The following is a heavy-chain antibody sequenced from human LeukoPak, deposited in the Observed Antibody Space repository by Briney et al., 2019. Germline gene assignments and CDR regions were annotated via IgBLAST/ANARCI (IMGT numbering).Heavy chain of an antibody. CDR3: AKDLVVVVAATPGGYYFDY. J-gene: IGHJ4*02. CDR2: ISGSGGST. Sequence: SGGSLRLSCAASGFTFSSYAMSWVRQAPGKGLEWDSAISGSGGSTYYADSVKGRFTISRDNSKNTLYLQMNSLRAEDTAVYYCAKDLVVVVAATPGGYYFDYWGQGTLVTVSS. V-gene: IGHV3-23*01. CDR1: GFTFSSYA. D-gene: IGHD2-15*01.